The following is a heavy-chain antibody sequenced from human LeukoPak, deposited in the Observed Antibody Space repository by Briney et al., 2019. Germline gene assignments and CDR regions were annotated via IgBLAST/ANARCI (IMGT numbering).Heavy chain of an antibody. CDR3: AKDAGYSYGLYYFDY. D-gene: IGHD5-18*01. J-gene: IGHJ4*02. CDR1: GLTFSSYG. CDR2: ISGSGGNT. V-gene: IGHV3-23*01. Sequence: PGGTLRLSCTASGLTFSSYGISWVRQAPGKGLEWVSSISGSGGNTDYADSVKGRFTISRDNSKNTVYLQMDSLRAEDSAIYYCAKDAGYSYGLYYFDYWGQGTLVTVSS.